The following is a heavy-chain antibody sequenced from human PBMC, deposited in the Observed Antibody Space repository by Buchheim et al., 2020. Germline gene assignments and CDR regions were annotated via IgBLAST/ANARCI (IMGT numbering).Heavy chain of an antibody. Sequence: EVQLVQSGAEVRKPGESLKISCKGSGYPFSTYWIGWVRQMPGKGVEWMGIIYPDDSDIRYSPSFQGQVTISVDKSINTAYLQWNNLQASDTAMYYCATSHYDILTHYLDAFDLWGQGT. V-gene: IGHV5-51*01. CDR2: IYPDDSDI. CDR1: GYPFSTYW. D-gene: IGHD3-9*01. CDR3: ATSHYDILTHYLDAFDL. J-gene: IGHJ3*01.